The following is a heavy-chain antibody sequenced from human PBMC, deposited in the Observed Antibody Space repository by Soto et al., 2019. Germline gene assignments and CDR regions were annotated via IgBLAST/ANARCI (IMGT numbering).Heavy chain of an antibody. V-gene: IGHV3-74*01. Sequence: TGGSLRLSCAASWFTFSNYWMHWVRQAPGKGLVWVSRVNSDGSSIDYADSVKGRFTISRDNAKNTLYLHMNSLRAEDTAVYCCGRDSLGGENTGLLDYWGQGTPVTVSS. D-gene: IGHD2-21*01. J-gene: IGHJ4*02. CDR2: VNSDGSSI. CDR3: GRDSLGGENTGLLDY. CDR1: WFTFSNYW.